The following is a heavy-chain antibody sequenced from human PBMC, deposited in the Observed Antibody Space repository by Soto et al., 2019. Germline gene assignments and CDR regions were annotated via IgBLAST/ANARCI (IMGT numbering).Heavy chain of an antibody. CDR1: GFTFRDHG. V-gene: IGHV3-30*03. CDR3: ARKMDGTDY. CDR2: ISSDGGQT. Sequence: QVHLVQSGGGVVQPGRSLRLSCAAAGFTFRDHGMNWVRQTPGKGLEWLATISSDGGQTHYADSVKGRFTISRDNSGNTLYLQMNGLTLEDTAVYYCARKMDGTDYWGQGSLVTVSS. D-gene: IGHD1-26*01. J-gene: IGHJ4*02.